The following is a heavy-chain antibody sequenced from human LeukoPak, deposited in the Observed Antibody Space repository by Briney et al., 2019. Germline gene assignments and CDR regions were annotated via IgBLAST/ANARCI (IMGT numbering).Heavy chain of an antibody. J-gene: IGHJ4*02. CDR2: INHSGST. V-gene: IGHV4-34*01. CDR3: ARERRYSYADY. CDR1: GGSFSGYY. D-gene: IGHD5-18*01. Sequence: SETLSLTCAVYGGSFSGYYWSWIRQPPGKGLEWIGEINHSGSTNYNPSLKSRVTISVDTSKNQFSLKLSSVTAADTAVYYCARERRYSYADYWGQGTLVTVSS.